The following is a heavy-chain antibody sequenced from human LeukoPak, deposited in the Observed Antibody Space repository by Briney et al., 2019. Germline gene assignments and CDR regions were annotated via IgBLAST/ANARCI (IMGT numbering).Heavy chain of an antibody. D-gene: IGHD5-24*01. J-gene: IGHJ2*01. Sequence: GGSLRLSCEITGFVVPNNYMTWVRQAPGKGLEWVALIYVGGHTCHADSVKGRFAISSDNAKNTLYLHMNSLRAEDTAVYYCAKGGNYDGNYYAAWFFDVWGRGTRVTVSS. CDR1: GFVVPNNY. CDR3: AKGGNYDGNYYAAWFFDV. CDR2: IYVGGHT. V-gene: IGHV3-53*01.